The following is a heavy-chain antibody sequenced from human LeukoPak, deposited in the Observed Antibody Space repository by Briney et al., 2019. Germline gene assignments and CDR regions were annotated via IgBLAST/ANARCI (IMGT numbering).Heavy chain of an antibody. CDR3: ARNYYDSSGYYYHDY. CDR1: GFTFDDYG. J-gene: IGHJ4*02. V-gene: IGHV3-20*04. D-gene: IGHD3-22*01. Sequence: GGSLRLSCAASGFTFDDYGMSWVRQAPGKGLEWVSGINWNGDSTGYADSVKGRFTISRDNAKNSLYLQMNSLRAEDTAVYYCARNYYDSSGYYYHDYWGQGTLVTVSS. CDR2: INWNGDST.